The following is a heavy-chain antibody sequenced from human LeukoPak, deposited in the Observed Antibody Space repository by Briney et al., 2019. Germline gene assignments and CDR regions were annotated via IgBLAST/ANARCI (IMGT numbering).Heavy chain of an antibody. CDR2: IYPGDSDT. CDR1: GYSFTSYW. D-gene: IGHD2-15*01. CDR3: ARHSRVSGLTGY. J-gene: IGHJ4*02. Sequence: GESLKISCKGSGYSFTSYWIGWVRQMPGKGLEWMGIIYPGDSDTTYSPSFQGQVTISADKSISSAYLQWSSLKASDTGIYYCARHSRVSGLTGYWGQGTLVTVSS. V-gene: IGHV5-51*01.